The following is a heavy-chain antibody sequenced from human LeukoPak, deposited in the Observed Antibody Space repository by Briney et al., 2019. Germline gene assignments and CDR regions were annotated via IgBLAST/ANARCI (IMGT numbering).Heavy chain of an antibody. CDR3: ATWGYCSGGSCYPPSYYYYYMDV. J-gene: IGHJ6*03. CDR2: IYYSGST. V-gene: IGHV4-39*01. D-gene: IGHD2-15*01. Sequence: SETLSLTCTVSGGSISSSSYYWGWIRQPPGKGLEWIGSIYYSGSTYYNPSLKSRVTISVDTSKNQFSLKLSSVTAADTAVYYCATWGYCSGGSCYPPSYYYYYMDVWGKGTTVTISS. CDR1: GGSISSSSYY.